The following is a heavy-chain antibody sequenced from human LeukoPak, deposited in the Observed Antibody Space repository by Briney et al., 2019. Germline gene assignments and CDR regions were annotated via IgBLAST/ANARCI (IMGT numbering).Heavy chain of an antibody. D-gene: IGHD2-15*01. V-gene: IGHV3-30*03. CDR1: GFTSSSYG. CDR2: ISYDGSNK. Sequence: GGSLRLSCAASGFTSSSYGMHWVRQAPGKGLEWVAVISYDGSNKYYADSVKGRFTISRDNSKNTLYLQMNSLRAEDTAVYYCARRAVVAATNNWFDPWGQGTLVTVSS. CDR3: ARRAVVAATNNWFDP. J-gene: IGHJ5*02.